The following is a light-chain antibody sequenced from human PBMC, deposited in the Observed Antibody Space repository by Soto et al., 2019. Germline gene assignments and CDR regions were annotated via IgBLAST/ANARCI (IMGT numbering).Light chain of an antibody. V-gene: IGKV3-20*01. CDR2: GAS. Sequence: EIVLTQSPGTLSLSPGERATLSCRASQSFSSSYLAWYQQKPGQAPRLLIYGASSRATGIPDRFSGSGSGTDFPLTISSLEAEDFAVYFCSQHGRALLTFGPGNKVDVK. CDR3: SQHGRALLT. J-gene: IGKJ3*01. CDR1: QSFSSSY.